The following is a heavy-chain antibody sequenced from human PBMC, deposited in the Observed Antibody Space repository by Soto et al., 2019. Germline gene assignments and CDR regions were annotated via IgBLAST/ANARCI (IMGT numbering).Heavy chain of an antibody. Sequence: GGSLRLSCAASGFTFSSYWMSWVRQAPGKGLEWVANIKQDGSEKYYVDSVKGRFTISRDNAKNSLYLQMNSLRAEDTAVYYCARDLVFPYSSSYFDYWGQGTLVTVSS. CDR1: GFTFSSYW. CDR2: IKQDGSEK. J-gene: IGHJ4*02. D-gene: IGHD6-13*01. V-gene: IGHV3-7*03. CDR3: ARDLVFPYSSSYFDY.